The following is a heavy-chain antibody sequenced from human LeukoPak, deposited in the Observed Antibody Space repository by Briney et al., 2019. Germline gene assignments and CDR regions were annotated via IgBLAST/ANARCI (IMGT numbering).Heavy chain of an antibody. CDR3: TGDPIQRVDIAVSSTGWFDP. J-gene: IGHJ5*02. Sequence: ASVKVSCRVSGNTLTKLSIHWVRQAPGKGLEWMGGFDPEDDKIIYSQNFQGRVTMTEDTSTDTAYVELSFLSSDDTAVYYCTGDPIQRVDIAVSSTGWFDPWGQGTLVIVSS. D-gene: IGHD5-12*01. CDR2: FDPEDDKI. CDR1: GNTLTKLS. V-gene: IGHV1-24*01.